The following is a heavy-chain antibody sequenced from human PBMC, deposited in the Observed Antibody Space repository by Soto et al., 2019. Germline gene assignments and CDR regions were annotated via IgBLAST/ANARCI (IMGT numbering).Heavy chain of an antibody. CDR2: ISYDGSNK. J-gene: IGHJ6*02. CDR1: GITFGSRA. Sequence: VQLLESGGDLIQPGGSLRLSCVASGITFGSRAMSWVRQAPGEGLEWVAIISYDGSNKNFADSVKGRFTISRDNSKNTVFLQMNSLRVEDTAVYYCVKDLPGADDTSGYLYSAHYYGMDVWGQGTTVTVSS. CDR3: VKDLPGADDTSGYLYSAHYYGMDV. V-gene: IGHV3-30*18. D-gene: IGHD3-22*01.